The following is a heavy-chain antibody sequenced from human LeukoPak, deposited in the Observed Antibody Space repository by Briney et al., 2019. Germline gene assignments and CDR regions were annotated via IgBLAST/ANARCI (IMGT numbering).Heavy chain of an antibody. J-gene: IGHJ1*01. V-gene: IGHV5-51*01. CDR1: GYSFSIYW. CDR2: TYPGDSQT. D-gene: IGHD4-23*01. Sequence: GESLKISCKGSGYSFSIYWIGWVRQRPGKGLEWMGITYPGDSQTRYSPSLQGQVTISADKSTSTAYLQWNSLKASDTAMYYCAKATTVASWGYFQHWGQGTLVSVSS. CDR3: AKATTVASWGYFQH.